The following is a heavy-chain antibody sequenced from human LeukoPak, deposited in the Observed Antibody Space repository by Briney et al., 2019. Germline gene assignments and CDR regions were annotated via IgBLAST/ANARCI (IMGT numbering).Heavy chain of an antibody. V-gene: IGHV3-7*01. CDR1: GFTFSSYW. Sequence: PGGSLRLSCAASGFTFSSYWMSWVRQAPGQGLEWVANIKQDGSEKYYVDSVKGRFTISRDNAKNSLYLQMNSLRAEDTAVYYCAKARRLFYYGSGSYPGYFDYWGQGTLVTVSS. J-gene: IGHJ4*02. D-gene: IGHD3-10*01. CDR2: IKQDGSEK. CDR3: AKARRLFYYGSGSYPGYFDY.